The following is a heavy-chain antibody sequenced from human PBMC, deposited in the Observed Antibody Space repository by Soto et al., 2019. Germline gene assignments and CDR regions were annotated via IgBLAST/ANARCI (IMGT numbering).Heavy chain of an antibody. CDR1: GYTFTSYY. V-gene: IGHV1-46*01. Sequence: VAVKVSCKASGYTFTSYYMHWVQQAPGQGLEWMGIINPSGGSTSYAQKFQGRVTMTRDTSTSTVYMELSSLRSEDTAVYYCASVGGYNNWFDPWGQGTLVTVSS. CDR3: ASVGGYNNWFDP. D-gene: IGHD3-22*01. J-gene: IGHJ5*02. CDR2: INPSGGST.